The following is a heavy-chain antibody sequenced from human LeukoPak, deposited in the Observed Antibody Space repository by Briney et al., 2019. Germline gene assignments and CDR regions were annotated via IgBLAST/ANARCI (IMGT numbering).Heavy chain of an antibody. CDR2: IYYSGST. V-gene: IGHV4-30-4*01. CDR1: GGSISSGDYY. CDR3: ARDRGDKGAFDY. D-gene: IGHD7-27*01. J-gene: IGHJ4*02. Sequence: SETLSLTCTVSGGSISSGDYYWSWIRQPPGKGLEWIGYIYYSGSTYYNPSPKSRVTISVDTSKNQFSLKLSSVTAADTAVYYCARDRGDKGAFDYWGQGTLVTVSS.